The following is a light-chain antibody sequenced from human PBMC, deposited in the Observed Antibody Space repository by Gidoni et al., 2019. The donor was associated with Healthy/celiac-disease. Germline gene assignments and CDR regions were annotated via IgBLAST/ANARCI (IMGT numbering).Light chain of an antibody. J-gene: IGKJ2*01. Sequence: EIVLMHSPATLSLPPGGRATLSCRASQSVSSNLAWYQQNPGQAPRLLIYGASTRAPGIPARCSGRGSGTEVTLTISSLQSEEFTVYYCQQYNDWPLYTFGRGTKLEIK. CDR3: QQYNDWPLYT. CDR2: GAS. CDR1: QSVSSN. V-gene: IGKV3-15*01.